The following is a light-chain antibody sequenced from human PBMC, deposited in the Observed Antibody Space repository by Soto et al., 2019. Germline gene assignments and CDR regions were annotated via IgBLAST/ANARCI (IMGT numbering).Light chain of an antibody. J-gene: IGLJ2*01. V-gene: IGLV1-44*01. CDR3: AAWDDSLNGVV. Sequence: QSVLTQPPSASGTPGQRVTISCSGSSSNIGSNTVNWYQQLPGTAPKLLIYNNNQRPSGVPDRFSGSKFGTSASLAISGLQSEDEADYYCAAWDDSLNGVVFGGGTQVTVL. CDR2: NNN. CDR1: SSNIGSNT.